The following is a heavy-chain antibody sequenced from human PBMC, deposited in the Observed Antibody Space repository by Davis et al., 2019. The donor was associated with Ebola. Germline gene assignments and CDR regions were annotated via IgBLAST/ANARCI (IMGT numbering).Heavy chain of an antibody. CDR1: GGSFSGYY. D-gene: IGHD6-6*01. J-gene: IGHJ4*02. V-gene: IGHV4-34*01. CDR3: ARDGDSSSSGYFDY. CDR2: INHSGST. Sequence: SETLSLTCAVYGGSFSGYYWSWIRQPPGKGLEWIGEINHSGSTNYNPSLKSRVTISVDTSKNQFSLKLSSVTAADTAVYYCARDGDSSSSGYFDYWGQGTLVTVSS.